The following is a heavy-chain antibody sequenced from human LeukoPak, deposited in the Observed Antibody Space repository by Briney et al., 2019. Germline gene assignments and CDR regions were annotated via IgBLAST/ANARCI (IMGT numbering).Heavy chain of an antibody. CDR2: IYYSGNT. D-gene: IGHD6-13*01. V-gene: IGHV4-59*08. CDR1: GGSISSYY. CDR3: ARHSSSWYGDFDY. Sequence: SETLSLTCTLSGGSISSYYWSWIRQPPGKGLEWIGYIYYSGNTNYNPSLKSRVTISVDTSKNQFSLKLSSVTAADTAVYYCARHSSSWYGDFDYWGQGTLVTVSS. J-gene: IGHJ4*02.